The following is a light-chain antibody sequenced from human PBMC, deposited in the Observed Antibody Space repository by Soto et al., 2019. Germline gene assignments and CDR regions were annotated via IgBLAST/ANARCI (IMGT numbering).Light chain of an antibody. CDR1: QSVSNNY. CDR3: QQYGSPRWT. J-gene: IGKJ1*01. Sequence: EMVLTQSPGTLSLSPGERATLSCRASQSVSNNYLAWYQQKPGQAPRLLIYGASSRATGIPDRFSGSGSGTDFNLTISRLEPEDFAVYYCQQYGSPRWTFGQGTKVEIK. CDR2: GAS. V-gene: IGKV3-20*01.